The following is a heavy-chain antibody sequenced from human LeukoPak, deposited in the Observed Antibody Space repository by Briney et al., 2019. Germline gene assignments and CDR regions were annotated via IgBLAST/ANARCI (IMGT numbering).Heavy chain of an antibody. Sequence: PGGSLRLSCAGSGFTFSSYGMSWVRQAPGKGLEWVSGISGRGDHKYYADSVKGRFTISRDNSKNTLYLQMNSLRAEDTAVYYCTTTKSDFDWLRIDYWGQGTLVTVSS. V-gene: IGHV3-23*01. J-gene: IGHJ4*02. CDR2: ISGRGDHK. CDR1: GFTFSSYG. D-gene: IGHD3-9*01. CDR3: TTTKSDFDWLRIDY.